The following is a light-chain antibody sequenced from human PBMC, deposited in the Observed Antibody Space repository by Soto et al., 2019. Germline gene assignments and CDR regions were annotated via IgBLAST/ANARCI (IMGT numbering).Light chain of an antibody. V-gene: IGKV1-39*01. J-gene: IGKJ1*01. Sequence: DIQMTQSPSSLSASVGERVTITCRASQSIKNYLNWYQQKLGKAPKLLIYAASSLQSGVPSRFSGSGSGTDFTLTISSLQPEEFATYYCQQSYSSPWTFGLGTKVDI. CDR3: QQSYSSPWT. CDR2: AAS. CDR1: QSIKNY.